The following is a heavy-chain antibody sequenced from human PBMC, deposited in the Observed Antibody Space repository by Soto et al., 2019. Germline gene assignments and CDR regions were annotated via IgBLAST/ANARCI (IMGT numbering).Heavy chain of an antibody. V-gene: IGHV4-34*01. CDR2: INHSGST. D-gene: IGHD3-10*01. Sequence: SETLSLTCAVYGGSFSGYYWSWIRQPPGKGLEWIGEINHSGSTNYNPSLKSRVTISVDTSKNQFSLKLSSVTAADTAVYYCARGRNTKLLWFGRGAFDIWGQGTMVTVSS. J-gene: IGHJ3*02. CDR3: ARGRNTKLLWFGRGAFDI. CDR1: GGSFSGYY.